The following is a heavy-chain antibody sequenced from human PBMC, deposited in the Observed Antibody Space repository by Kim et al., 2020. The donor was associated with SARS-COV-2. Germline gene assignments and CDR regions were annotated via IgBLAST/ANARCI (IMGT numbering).Heavy chain of an antibody. CDR1: GGSISSSYYY. CDR3: ARSYYEILTGHNWFDP. J-gene: IGHJ5*02. Sequence: SETLSLTCTVSGGSISSSYYYWGWIRQPPGKGLDWIGTVYYSGTSYYNPSLKGRVTISVDTSENQFSLHLTSVTAADTAPYYCARSYYEILTGHNWFDP. D-gene: IGHD3-9*01. V-gene: IGHV4-39*01. CDR2: VYYSGTS.